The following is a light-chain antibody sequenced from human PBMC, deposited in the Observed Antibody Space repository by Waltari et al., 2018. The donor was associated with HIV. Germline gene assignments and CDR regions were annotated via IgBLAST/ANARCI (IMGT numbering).Light chain of an antibody. V-gene: IGKV2-28*01. CDR1: QSLLHSNGYNY. J-gene: IGKJ1*01. CDR3: MQALQTWT. CDR2: LGS. Sequence: DIVMTQSPLSLPVTPGESASISCRSSQSLLHSNGYNYLDWYLQKPGQSPQPLIYLGSNRASGVPDRFSGSGSGTDFTLKISRVEAEDVGVYYCMQALQTWTFGQGTKVEIK.